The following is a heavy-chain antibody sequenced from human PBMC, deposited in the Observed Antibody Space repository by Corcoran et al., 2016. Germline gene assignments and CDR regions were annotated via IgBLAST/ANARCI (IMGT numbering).Heavy chain of an antibody. CDR1: GGTFSSYA. J-gene: IGHJ6*02. Sequence: QVQLVQSGAEVKKPGSSVKVSCKASGGTFSSYAISWVRQAPGQGLEWMGGIIPIFGTANYAQKFQGRVTITADESTSTAYMELSSLRSEDTAVDYCARKDTAMGKDDYYYGMDVWGQGTMVTVSS. CDR3: ARKDTAMGKDDYYYGMDV. CDR2: IIPIFGTA. V-gene: IGHV1-69*01. D-gene: IGHD5-18*01.